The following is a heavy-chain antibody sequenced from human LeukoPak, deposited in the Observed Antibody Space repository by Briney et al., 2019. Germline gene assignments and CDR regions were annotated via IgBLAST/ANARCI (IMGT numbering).Heavy chain of an antibody. CDR2: ISYDGSNK. CDR3: ARDHGDTFDY. V-gene: IGHV3-30*01. CDR1: GFTFSSYA. J-gene: IGHJ4*02. Sequence: PGRSLRLSCAASGFTFSSYAMHWVRRAPGKGLEWVAVISYDGSNKYYADSVKGRFTISRDNSKNTLYLQMNSLRAEDTAVYYCARDHGDTFDYWGQGTLVTVSS. D-gene: IGHD3-10*01.